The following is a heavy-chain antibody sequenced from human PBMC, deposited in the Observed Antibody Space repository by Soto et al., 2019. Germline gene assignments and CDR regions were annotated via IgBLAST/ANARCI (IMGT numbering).Heavy chain of an antibody. CDR1: GFTFDDYA. Sequence: EVQLVESGGGLVQPGRSLRLSCAASGFTFDDYAMHWVRQAPGKGLEWVSGISWNSGSIGYADSVKGRFTISRDNAKNSLYLQMNSLRAEDTALYYCAKALGTRGWSYFDYWGQGTLVTVSS. CDR2: ISWNSGSI. V-gene: IGHV3-9*01. D-gene: IGHD1-7*01. CDR3: AKALGTRGWSYFDY. J-gene: IGHJ4*02.